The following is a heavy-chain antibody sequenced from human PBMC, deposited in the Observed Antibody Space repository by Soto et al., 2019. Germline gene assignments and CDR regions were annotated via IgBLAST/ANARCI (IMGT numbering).Heavy chain of an antibody. CDR2: ISGNGVST. CDR1: GFTFSSNA. J-gene: IGHJ4*02. V-gene: IGHV3-23*01. D-gene: IGHD3-16*01. Sequence: EVHLLESGGGLVKPGGSLRLSCVASGFTFSSNAMTWVRQAPGKGLEWVSAISGNGVSTYFADSVKGRFTISRDTFKNTVYLQMDSLRAEDTALYYCAKNWGGFDYWGQGALVTVSS. CDR3: AKNWGGFDY.